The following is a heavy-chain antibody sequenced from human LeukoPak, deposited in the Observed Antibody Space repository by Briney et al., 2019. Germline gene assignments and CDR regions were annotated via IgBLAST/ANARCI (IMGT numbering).Heavy chain of an antibody. D-gene: IGHD5-18*01. J-gene: IGHJ4*02. CDR2: IIPIFGTA. V-gene: IGHV1-69*13. CDR1: GGTFSSYA. Sequence: ASVKVSCKASGGTFSSYAISWVRQAPGQGLEWMGGIIPIFGTANYAQKFQGRVTITADESTSTAYMELSSLRSEDTAVYYCARTSGYSYGIDYWGQGTLVTVSS. CDR3: ARTSGYSYGIDY.